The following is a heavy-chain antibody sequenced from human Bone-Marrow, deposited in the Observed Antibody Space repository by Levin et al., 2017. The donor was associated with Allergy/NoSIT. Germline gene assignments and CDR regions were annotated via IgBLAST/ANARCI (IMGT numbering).Heavy chain of an antibody. V-gene: IGHV3-21*01. J-gene: IGHJ6*03. Sequence: KTGGSLRLSCAGSGFPFSTYSFNWVRQAPGKGLEWVSSISSSGLSTYYADSVKGRFSGSRDNPKNSLYLQMNSLRADDTAVYYCAREGVVVGSDYYYYYMDVWGKGTTVTVSS. CDR2: ISSSGLST. CDR3: AREGVVVGSDYYYYYMDV. D-gene: IGHD3-22*01. CDR1: GFPFSTYS.